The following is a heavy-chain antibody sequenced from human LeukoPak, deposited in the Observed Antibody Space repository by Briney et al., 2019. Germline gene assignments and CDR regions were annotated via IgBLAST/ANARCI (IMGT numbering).Heavy chain of an antibody. Sequence: SETLSLTCTVSGGSISSSSYYWGWIRQPPGKGLEWIGSIYYSGSTYYNPSLKSRVTISVDTSKNQFSLKLSSVTAADTAVYYCARDSVAGTYKLDYWGQGTLVTVSS. CDR2: IYYSGST. V-gene: IGHV4-39*07. CDR3: ARDSVAGTYKLDY. CDR1: GGSISSSSYY. D-gene: IGHD6-19*01. J-gene: IGHJ4*02.